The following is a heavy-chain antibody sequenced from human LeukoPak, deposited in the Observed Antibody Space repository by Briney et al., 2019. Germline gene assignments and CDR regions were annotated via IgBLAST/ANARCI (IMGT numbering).Heavy chain of an antibody. V-gene: IGHV4-39*01. CDR3: ARHRYFFGSGSYEVDWFDP. D-gene: IGHD3-10*01. Sequence: PSETLSLTCTVSGGSISSISHYWGWIRQPPGKGLEWIGSIYYSGRTNYNPSLKCRVTISADTSKNQFSLKLTSVTAADTAVYYCARHRYFFGSGSYEVDWFDPWGQGTLATVSS. J-gene: IGHJ5*02. CDR1: GGSISSISHY. CDR2: IYYSGRT.